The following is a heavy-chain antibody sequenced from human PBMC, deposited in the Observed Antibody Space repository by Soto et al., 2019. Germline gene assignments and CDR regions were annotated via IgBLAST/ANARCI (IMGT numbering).Heavy chain of an antibody. CDR1: GFTFSSYW. Sequence: EVQLVESGGGLVQPGGSLRLSCAASGFTFSSYWMSWVRQAPGKGLEWVANIKEDGSEKYFVDSVKGRFTISRDNAKNSLYLQINSLRAEDTAVFYCATESWLRSSYYYYYMDVWGKGTTVTVSS. V-gene: IGHV3-7*01. J-gene: IGHJ6*03. D-gene: IGHD5-12*01. CDR2: IKEDGSEK. CDR3: ATESWLRSSYYYYYMDV.